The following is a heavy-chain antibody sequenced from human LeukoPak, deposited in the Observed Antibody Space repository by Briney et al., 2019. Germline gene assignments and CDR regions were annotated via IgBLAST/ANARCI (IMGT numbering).Heavy chain of an antibody. CDR1: GGSISSSSYC. V-gene: IGHV4-39*07. CDR2: IYYSGST. Sequence: PSETLSLTCTVSGGSISSSSYCWGWIRQPPGKGLEWIGSIYYSGSTFYNPSLKSRVTISVDTSKNQFSLKLSSVTAADTAVYYCARSYYGDYSFDYWGQGTLVTVSS. D-gene: IGHD4-17*01. CDR3: ARSYYGDYSFDY. J-gene: IGHJ4*02.